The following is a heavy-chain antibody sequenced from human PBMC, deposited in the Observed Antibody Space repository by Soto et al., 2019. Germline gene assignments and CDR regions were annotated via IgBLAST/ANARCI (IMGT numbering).Heavy chain of an antibody. CDR1: GGSISSYY. J-gene: IGHJ4*02. V-gene: IGHV4-59*01. CDR3: ERDPHLGGFDY. Sequence: QVQLQESGPGLVKPSETLSLTCTVSGGSISSYYWSWIRQPPGKGLEWIGYIYYSGSTNYNPSLMSRATISVDTSKTQFSLKLSSVTAADTAVYYCERDPHLGGFDYWGQGTLVTVSS. CDR2: IYYSGST. D-gene: IGHD3-16*01.